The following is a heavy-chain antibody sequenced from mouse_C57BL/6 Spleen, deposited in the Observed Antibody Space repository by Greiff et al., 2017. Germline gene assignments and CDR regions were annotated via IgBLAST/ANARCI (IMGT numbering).Heavy chain of an antibody. J-gene: IGHJ2*01. Sequence: VQLQQSGAELMKPGASVKLSCKATGYTFPGYWIEWVKQRPGHGLEWIGEILPGSGSTNYNEKFKGKATFTADTSSNTAYMQLSSLTTEDSAIYYCASRITTVVARENYFDYWGQGTTLTVSS. CDR2: ILPGSGST. D-gene: IGHD1-1*01. CDR3: ASRITTVVARENYFDY. CDR1: GYTFPGYW. V-gene: IGHV1-9*01.